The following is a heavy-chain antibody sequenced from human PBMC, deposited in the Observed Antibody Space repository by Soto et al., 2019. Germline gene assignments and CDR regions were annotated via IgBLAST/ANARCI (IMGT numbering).Heavy chain of an antibody. Sequence: SVKVSCKASGGTFSSYAISWVRQAPGQGLEWMGGIIPIFGTANYAQKFQGRVTITADKSTSTAYMELSSLRSEDTAVYYCARARATQRTRGAFDIWGQGTMVTVSS. J-gene: IGHJ3*02. CDR2: IIPIFGTA. CDR1: GGTFSSYA. D-gene: IGHD5-12*01. V-gene: IGHV1-69*06. CDR3: ARARATQRTRGAFDI.